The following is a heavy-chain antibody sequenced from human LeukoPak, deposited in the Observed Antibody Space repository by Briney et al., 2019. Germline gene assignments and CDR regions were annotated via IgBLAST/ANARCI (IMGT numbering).Heavy chain of an antibody. CDR2: ISLYNGNT. J-gene: IGHJ4*02. D-gene: IGHD1-7*01. CDR3: AGEGTNGYFDY. V-gene: IGHV1-18*01. CDR1: DYSFTKFG. Sequence: ASVKVSCKASDYSFTKFGINWVRQAPGQGLEWMGWISLYNGNTNYAQSFQGRVIMTTETSTSTTYMELRSLRSDDTAVYYCAGEGTNGYFDYWGQGTLVTVSS.